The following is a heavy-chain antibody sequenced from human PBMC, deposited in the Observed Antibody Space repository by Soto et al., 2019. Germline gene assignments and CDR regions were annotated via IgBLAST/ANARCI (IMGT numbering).Heavy chain of an antibody. V-gene: IGHV1-69*13. CDR3: ARDCRGNCITIFGVVTAADGMDV. J-gene: IGHJ6*02. D-gene: IGHD3-3*01. CDR1: GGTFSSYA. Sequence: RASVKVSCKASGGTFSSYAISWVRQAPGQGLEWMGGIIPIFGTANYAQKFQGRVTITADESTSTAYMELSSLRSEDTAVYYCARDCRGNCITIFGVVTAADGMDVWGQGTTVTVYS. CDR2: IIPIFGTA.